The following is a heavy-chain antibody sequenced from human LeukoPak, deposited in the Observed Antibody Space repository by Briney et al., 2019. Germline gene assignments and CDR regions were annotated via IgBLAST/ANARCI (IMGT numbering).Heavy chain of an antibody. D-gene: IGHD3-3*01. CDR3: ASSHYDFWSGYYYLGYYFDY. Sequence: GGSLRLSCAASGFTFSSYWMNWVRQAPGKGLEWVANIKQDGSEKYYVDSVKGRFTISRDNAKNSLYLQMNSLRAEDTAVYYCASSHYDFWSGYYYLGYYFDYWGQGTLVTVSS. J-gene: IGHJ4*02. CDR1: GFTFSSYW. CDR2: IKQDGSEK. V-gene: IGHV3-7*01.